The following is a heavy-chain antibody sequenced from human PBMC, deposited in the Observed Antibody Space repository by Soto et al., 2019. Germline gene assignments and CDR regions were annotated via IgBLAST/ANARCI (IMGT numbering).Heavy chain of an antibody. D-gene: IGHD6-19*01. CDR1: GFTFSDYA. CDR3: AKGGRQWLVTSDFNY. J-gene: IGHJ4*02. CDR2: VSHT. V-gene: IGHV3-30*18. Sequence: GGSLRLSCAASGFTFSDYAMHWVRQAPGKGLEWVAVVSHTHYADSVKGRFTISRDSSKNTVSLEMTSLRAEDTAVYYCAKGGRQWLVTSDFNYWGQGALVTV.